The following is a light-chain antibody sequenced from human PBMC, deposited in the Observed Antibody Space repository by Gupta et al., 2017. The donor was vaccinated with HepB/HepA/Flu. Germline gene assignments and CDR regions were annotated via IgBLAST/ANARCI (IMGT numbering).Light chain of an antibody. Sequence: AIQMTQSPSSLSASVGDRVTITCRASQGIKRDLGWYQHKPGKAPKLLIFAASSLQTGVPSRFSGSGSGTDFSLTISSLQPEDFATYYCLQDDSYPRTFGQGTKVEIK. CDR3: LQDDSYPRT. J-gene: IGKJ1*01. CDR2: AAS. CDR1: QGIKRD. V-gene: IGKV1-6*01.